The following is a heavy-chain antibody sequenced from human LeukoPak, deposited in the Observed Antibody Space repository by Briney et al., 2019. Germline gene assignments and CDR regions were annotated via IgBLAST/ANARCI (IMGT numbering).Heavy chain of an antibody. CDR3: ARELPYYYDSSGYYFDY. CDR2: IWYDGSNK. Sequence: GGSLRLSCAASGFTLSSYGMHWVRQAPGKGLEWVAVIWYDGSNKYSADSVKGRFTISRDNSMNTLYLQMKSLRAEDTAVYYCARELPYYYDSSGYYFDYWGQGTLVTVSS. V-gene: IGHV3-33*01. D-gene: IGHD3-22*01. CDR1: GFTLSSYG. J-gene: IGHJ4*02.